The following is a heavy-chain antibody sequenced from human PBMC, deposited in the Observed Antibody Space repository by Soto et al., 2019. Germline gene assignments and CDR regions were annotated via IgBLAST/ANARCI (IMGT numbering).Heavy chain of an antibody. CDR1: GYTFTRYT. J-gene: IGHJ5*02. Sequence: ASVKVSFKASGYTFTRYTMNWVRQAAGQRLEWMGWINPDNGNTESSQKFQDRVIITRDTSASTAYMDLSSLRSEDTAVYYCARGIATGQLDPWGQGTLVTVSS. CDR3: ARGIATGQLDP. D-gene: IGHD2-15*01. V-gene: IGHV1-3*01. CDR2: INPDNGNT.